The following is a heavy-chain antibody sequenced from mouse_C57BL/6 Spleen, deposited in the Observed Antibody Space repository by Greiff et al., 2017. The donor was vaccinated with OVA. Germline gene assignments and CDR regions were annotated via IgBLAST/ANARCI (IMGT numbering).Heavy chain of an antibody. D-gene: IGHD1-1*01. CDR3: TKGYYYGNKNAMDY. CDR2: IDPETGGT. Sequence: VQLQQSGAELVRPGASVTLSCKASGYTFTDYEMHWVKQTPVHGLEWIGAIDPETGGTAYNQKFKGKVIMTADKSSSTAYMELRSLTSEDSAVYYCTKGYYYGNKNAMDYWGQGTSVTVSS. J-gene: IGHJ4*01. V-gene: IGHV1-15*01. CDR1: GYTFTDYE.